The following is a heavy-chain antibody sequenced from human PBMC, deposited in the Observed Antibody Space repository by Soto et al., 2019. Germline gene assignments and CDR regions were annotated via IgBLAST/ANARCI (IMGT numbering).Heavy chain of an antibody. CDR1: GFTFSSYG. CDR2: ISYDGSNK. J-gene: IGHJ4*02. V-gene: IGHV3-30*18. CDR3: ANIAVAGTSDVDY. D-gene: IGHD6-19*01. Sequence: QVQLVESGGGVVQPGRSLRLSCAASGFTFSSYGMHWVRQAPGKGLEWVAVISYDGSNKYYADSVKGRFTISRDNSKNTLDLQMNCLRAEDTAVYYCANIAVAGTSDVDYWGQGTLVTVSS.